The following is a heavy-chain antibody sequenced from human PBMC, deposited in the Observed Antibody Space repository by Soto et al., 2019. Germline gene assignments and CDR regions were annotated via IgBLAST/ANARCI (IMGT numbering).Heavy chain of an antibody. CDR1: GFTFSTYG. Sequence: QVQLVESGGGVVQPGRSLRLSCAGSGFTFSTYGMHWVRQAPGKGLEWVAVISYDGSNKYYADSVKGRFTISRDNSKNPLSLQMNSLRAEDTAVYYCAKASGGRSCYSCYFHFWGQATLVTVSS. CDR2: ISYDGSNK. V-gene: IGHV3-30*18. J-gene: IGHJ4*02. CDR3: AKASGGRSCYSCYFHF. D-gene: IGHD2-15*01.